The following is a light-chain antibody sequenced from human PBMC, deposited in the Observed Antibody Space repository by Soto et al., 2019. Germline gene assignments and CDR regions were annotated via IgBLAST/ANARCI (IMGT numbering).Light chain of an antibody. CDR1: QSFSSSY. Sequence: EILLTQSPGTLSLSPGERATLSCRASQSFSSSYLGWYQQKPGQAPRLLIYGASSRATGIPDRFSGSGFGTDFTLTISSLQSEDFAVYYCQQYSKWPPTFGQGTKVDIK. J-gene: IGKJ1*01. V-gene: IGKV3-20*01. CDR3: QQYSKWPPT. CDR2: GAS.